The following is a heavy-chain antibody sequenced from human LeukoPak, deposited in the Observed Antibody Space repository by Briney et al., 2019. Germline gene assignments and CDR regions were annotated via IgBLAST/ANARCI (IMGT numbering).Heavy chain of an antibody. CDR3: ATLGSVSMVYDY. J-gene: IGHJ4*02. Sequence: ASVKVSCKASGYTFTGSYMHWVRQAPGQGLEWMGWINPNSGGTNYAQKFQGRVTMTKDTSISTAYMELSRLRSDGTAVYYCATLGSVSMVYDYWGQGTLVTVSS. D-gene: IGHD3-10*01. CDR2: INPNSGGT. V-gene: IGHV1-2*02. CDR1: GYTFTGSY.